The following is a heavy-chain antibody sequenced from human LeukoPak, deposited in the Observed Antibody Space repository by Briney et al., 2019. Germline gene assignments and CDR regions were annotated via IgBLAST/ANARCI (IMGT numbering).Heavy chain of an antibody. J-gene: IGHJ4*02. CDR3: AKNSSGGYSDY. CDR2: ISTYNGYS. CDR1: GYTFTSSG. V-gene: IGHV1-18*01. D-gene: IGHD6-19*01. Sequence: ASVKVSCKTSGYTFTSSGITWVRQAPGQGLEWMGWISTYNGYSKYAQNLQGRFTVTADTSTTTAYMELSSLRSDDTAVYYCAKNSSGGYSDYWGQGTLVTVSS.